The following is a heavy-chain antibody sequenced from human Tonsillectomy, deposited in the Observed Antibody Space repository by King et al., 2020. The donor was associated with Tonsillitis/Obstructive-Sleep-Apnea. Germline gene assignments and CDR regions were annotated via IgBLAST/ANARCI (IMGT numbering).Heavy chain of an antibody. CDR3: VRDRVGFLGWLAPDDGFDI. D-gene: IGHD3-3*01. CDR1: GFTFSSYG. V-gene: IGHV3-33*01. Sequence: VQLVESGGGVVQPGRSLRLSCAASGFTFSSYGMHWVRQAPGKGLEWGALIWYNGSNQYYGDSVMGRFIISRDNSKNTLFLQMDSLTVEDTAVYFCVRDRVGFLGWLAPDDGFDIWGQGTMVTVSS. CDR2: IWYNGSNQ. J-gene: IGHJ3*02.